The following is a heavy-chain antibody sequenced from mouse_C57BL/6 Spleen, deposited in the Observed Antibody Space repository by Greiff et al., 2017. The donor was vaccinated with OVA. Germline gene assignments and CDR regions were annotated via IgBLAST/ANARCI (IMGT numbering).Heavy chain of an antibody. Sequence: QVQLQQSGPGLVAPSQSLSITCTVSGFSLTSYGVSWVRQPPGKGLEWLGVIWGDGSTNYHSALISRLSISKDNSKSQVFLKLNSLQTDDTATYYCAKVKRGDYYGSSYFDYWGQGTTLTVSS. D-gene: IGHD1-1*01. CDR3: AKVKRGDYYGSSYFDY. CDR1: GFSLTSYG. CDR2: IWGDGST. V-gene: IGHV2-3*01. J-gene: IGHJ2*01.